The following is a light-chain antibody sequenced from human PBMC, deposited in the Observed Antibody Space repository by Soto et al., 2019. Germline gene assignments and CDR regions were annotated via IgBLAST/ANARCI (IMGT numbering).Light chain of an antibody. CDR3: SSYAGGSNV. V-gene: IGLV2-8*01. CDR2: EVN. J-gene: IGLJ1*01. CDR1: MRDVGAYNL. Sequence: QSVLTQPASVSGSAGQSITISCSGTMRDVGAYNLVSWYQQHPGTAPKLMIYEVNKRPSGVPDRFSGSKSGNTASLTVSGLQAEDEADYYCSSYAGGSNVFGTGTKVTVL.